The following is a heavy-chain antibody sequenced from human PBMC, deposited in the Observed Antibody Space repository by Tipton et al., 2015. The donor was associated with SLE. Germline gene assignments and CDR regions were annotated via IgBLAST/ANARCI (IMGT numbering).Heavy chain of an antibody. CDR3: ARDQNPHMGVFDS. CDR1: GFTFSSYG. D-gene: IGHD3-16*01. V-gene: IGHV3-33*01. CDR2: IWYDGTNK. Sequence: SLRLSCAASGFTFSSYGMHWVRQAPGKGLEWVAVIWYDGTNKYYADSVKGRFTISRDNANNSLYLQMSSLRAEDTAVYYCARDQNPHMGVFDSWGQGSLVTVSS. J-gene: IGHJ4*02.